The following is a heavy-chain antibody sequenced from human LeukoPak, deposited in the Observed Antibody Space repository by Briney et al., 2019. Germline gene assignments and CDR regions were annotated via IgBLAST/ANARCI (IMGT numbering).Heavy chain of an antibody. V-gene: IGHV4-59*08. D-gene: IGHD2-2*01. J-gene: IGHJ4*02. Sequence: SETLSLTCTVSGGSISSYYWSWIRQPPGKGLEWIGYIYYSGSTNYNPSLKSRVTISVDMSKNQFSLELSSVTAADTAVYYCARRKVLGYCTTTTCYWDHWGQGTLVTVSS. CDR3: ARRKVLGYCTTTTCYWDH. CDR1: GGSISSYY. CDR2: IYYSGST.